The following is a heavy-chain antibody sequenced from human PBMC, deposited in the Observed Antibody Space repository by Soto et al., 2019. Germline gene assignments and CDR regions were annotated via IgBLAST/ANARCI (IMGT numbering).Heavy chain of an antibody. CDR3: TTDFGFRVGSGSYHNQNIEY. CDR1: VFTFSNAW. J-gene: IGHJ4*02. D-gene: IGHD3-10*01. CDR2: IKSKTDGGTT. Sequence: VGSLRLSCASSVFTFSNAWMSCVRHSPGKGLEWVGRIKSKTDGGTTDYAAPVKGRFTISRDDSKNTLYLQMNSLKTEDTAVYYCTTDFGFRVGSGSYHNQNIEYWGQGTPVTVS. V-gene: IGHV3-15*01.